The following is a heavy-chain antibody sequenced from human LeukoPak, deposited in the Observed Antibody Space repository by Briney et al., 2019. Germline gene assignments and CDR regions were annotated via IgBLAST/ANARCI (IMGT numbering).Heavy chain of an antibody. J-gene: IGHJ4*02. CDR2: IYYSGST. V-gene: IGHV4-31*03. CDR3: ARVDPSGHSGSYTEY. CDR1: GYSISSGGYY. Sequence: SETLSLTCTVSGYSISSGGYYWSWIRQHPGKGLEWIGYIYYSGSTYYNPSLKSRVTISVDTSKNQFSLKLSSVTAADTAVYYCARVDPSGHSGSYTEYWGQGTLVTVSS. D-gene: IGHD1-26*01.